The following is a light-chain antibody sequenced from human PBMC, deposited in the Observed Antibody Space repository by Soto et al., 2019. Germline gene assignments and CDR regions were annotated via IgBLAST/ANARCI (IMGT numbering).Light chain of an antibody. V-gene: IGKV3-15*01. CDR3: QQYNKWPLT. CDR2: GAS. CDR1: QSVSSGY. J-gene: IGKJ1*01. Sequence: EIVLAQSPGTLSLSPGEIATLSFSASQSVSSGYLGWYQQKPGQTPRLLIYGASTRATGVPPTFSGSASGTEFTLTISSLQSEDFTVYYCQQYNKWPLTSGQGTKVDIK.